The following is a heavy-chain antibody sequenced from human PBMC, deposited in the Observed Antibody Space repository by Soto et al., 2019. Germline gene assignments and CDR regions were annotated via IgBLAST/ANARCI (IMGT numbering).Heavy chain of an antibody. D-gene: IGHD3-22*01. CDR1: GGSFSGYY. J-gene: IGHJ6*02. CDR2: INHSGST. Sequence: LSLTCAVYGGSFSGYYWSWIRQPPGKGLEWIGEINHSGSTNYNPSLKSRVTISVDTSKNQFSLKLSSVTAADTAVYYCARDRTYYYDSSGSQSDYYYGMDIWGQGSTVTVSS. CDR3: ARDRTYYYDSSGSQSDYYYGMDI. V-gene: IGHV4-34*01.